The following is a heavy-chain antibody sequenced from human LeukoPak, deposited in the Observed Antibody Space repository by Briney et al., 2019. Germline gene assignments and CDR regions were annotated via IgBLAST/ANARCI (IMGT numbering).Heavy chain of an antibody. CDR2: INHSGST. V-gene: IGHV4-34*01. CDR1: GGSFSGYY. Sequence: SETLSLTCAVYGGSFSGYYWSWIRRPPGKGLEWIGEINHSGSTNYNPSLKSRVTISVDTSKNQFSLKLSSVTAADTAVYYCARGRITIFGVVIAPIVYWGQGTLVTVSS. CDR3: ARGRITIFGVVIAPIVY. D-gene: IGHD3-3*01. J-gene: IGHJ4*02.